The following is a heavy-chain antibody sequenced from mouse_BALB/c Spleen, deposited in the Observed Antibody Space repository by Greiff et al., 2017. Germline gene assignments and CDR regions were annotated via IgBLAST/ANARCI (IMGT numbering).Heavy chain of an antibody. Sequence: VQLQQSGAELVKPGASVKLSCTASGFNIKDTYMHWVKQRPEQGLEWIGRIDPANGNTKYDPKFQGKATITADTSSNTAYLQLSSLTSEDTAFYYCASPRPLRRGDYYAMDYWGQGTSVTVSS. CDR2: IDPANGNT. CDR1: GFNIKDTY. V-gene: IGHV14-3*02. CDR3: ASPRPLRRGDYYAMDY. J-gene: IGHJ4*01. D-gene: IGHD2-12*01.